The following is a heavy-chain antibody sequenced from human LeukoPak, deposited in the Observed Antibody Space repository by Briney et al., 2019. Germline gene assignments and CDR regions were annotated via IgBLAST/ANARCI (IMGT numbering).Heavy chain of an antibody. CDR2: IYYSGST. D-gene: IGHD3-3*01. CDR1: GGSISSSSYY. V-gene: IGHV4-39*07. J-gene: IGHJ5*02. CDR3: GRGVTPPTLSYDFWGGVAPRVDP. Sequence: PSETLSLTCTVSGGSISSSSYYWGWIRQPPGKGLEWIGSIYYSGSTYYNPSLKSRVTISVDTSKNQFSLKLSSVTAADTAVYYWGRGVTPPTLSYDFWGGVAPRVDPWGQGTLVTVSS.